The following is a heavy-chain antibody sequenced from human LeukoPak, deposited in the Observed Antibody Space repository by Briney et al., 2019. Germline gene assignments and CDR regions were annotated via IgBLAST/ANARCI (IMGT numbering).Heavy chain of an antibody. CDR2: ISGGGGTT. Sequence: GGSLRLSCAASGFTFRSYGMSWVRQAPGKGLEWVSVISGGGGTTYYADSVKGRFTISRDNSKNTLYLQMNSLRAEDTAVYYCARAGSGSYSVNYYYYYYMDVWGKGTTVTVSS. V-gene: IGHV3-23*01. D-gene: IGHD3-10*01. CDR3: ARAGSGSYSVNYYYYYYMDV. CDR1: GFTFRSYG. J-gene: IGHJ6*03.